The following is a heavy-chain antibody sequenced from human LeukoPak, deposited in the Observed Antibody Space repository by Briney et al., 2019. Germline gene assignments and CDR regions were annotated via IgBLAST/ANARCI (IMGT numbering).Heavy chain of an antibody. CDR3: ARASCTNGVCWDYYYYGMDV. D-gene: IGHD2-8*01. V-gene: IGHV4-34*01. CDR1: GGSFSGYY. J-gene: IGHJ6*02. CDR2: INHSGST. Sequence: ASETLSLTCAVYGGSFSGYYWSWIRQPPGKGLEWIGEINHSGSTNYNPSLKSRVTISVDTSKSQFSLKLSSVTAADTAVYYCARASCTNGVCWDYYYYGMDVWGQGTTVTVSS.